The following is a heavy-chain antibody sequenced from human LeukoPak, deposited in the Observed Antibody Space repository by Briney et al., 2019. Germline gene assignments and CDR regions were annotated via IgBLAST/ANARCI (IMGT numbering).Heavy chain of an antibody. Sequence: PGGSLRLSCAASGFSFSTYWMHWVRQAPGKGLVWVSRISSDGSSTTYADSVQGRFTISRDSAKNSLYLQMNSLRAEDTAVYYCARFRTWGDKAFDYWGQGTLVTVSS. CDR2: ISSDGSST. CDR1: GFSFSTYW. D-gene: IGHD2-21*02. V-gene: IGHV3-74*01. J-gene: IGHJ4*02. CDR3: ARFRTWGDKAFDY.